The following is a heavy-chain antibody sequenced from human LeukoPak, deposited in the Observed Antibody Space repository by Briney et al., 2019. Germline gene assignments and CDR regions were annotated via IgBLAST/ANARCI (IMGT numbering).Heavy chain of an antibody. J-gene: IGHJ3*02. CDR1: GGTFSSYA. CDR2: IIPIFGTA. CDR3: ATTYGSGSYCAFDI. V-gene: IGHV1-69*05. Sequence: ASVKVSCKASGGTFSSYAISWVRQAPGQGLEWMGGIIPIFGTANYAQKFQGRVTITTDESTSTAYMELSSLRSEDTAVYYCATTYGSGSYCAFDIWGQGTMVTVSS. D-gene: IGHD3-10*01.